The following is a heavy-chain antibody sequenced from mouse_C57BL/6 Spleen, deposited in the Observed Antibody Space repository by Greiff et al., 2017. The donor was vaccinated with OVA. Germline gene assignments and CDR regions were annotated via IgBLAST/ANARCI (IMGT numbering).Heavy chain of an antibody. J-gene: IGHJ3*01. CDR3: ARSIYYYGSRGAWFAY. D-gene: IGHD1-1*01. CDR1: GYTFTDYY. V-gene: IGHV1-26*01. CDR2: INPNNGGT. Sequence: EVQLQQSGPELVKPGASVKISCKASGYTFTDYYMNWVKQSHGKSLEWIGDINPNNGGTSYNQKFKGKATLTVDKSSSTAYMELRSLTSEDSAVYYCARSIYYYGSRGAWFAYWGQGTLVTVSA.